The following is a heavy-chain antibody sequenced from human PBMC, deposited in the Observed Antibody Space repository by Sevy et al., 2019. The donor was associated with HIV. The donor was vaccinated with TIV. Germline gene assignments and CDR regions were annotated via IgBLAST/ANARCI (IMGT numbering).Heavy chain of an antibody. CDR1: GFTFSSYS. CDR2: ISSSSRTI. D-gene: IGHD4-4*01. V-gene: IGHV3-48*02. Sequence: GGSLRLSCAASGFTFSSYSMNWVRQAPGKGLEWVSYISSSSRTIYYADSVKGRFTICRDNAKNSLYLQMNSLRDEDTAVYYCARGGGTTVRGSYFDYWGQGTLVTVSS. J-gene: IGHJ4*02. CDR3: ARGGGTTVRGSYFDY.